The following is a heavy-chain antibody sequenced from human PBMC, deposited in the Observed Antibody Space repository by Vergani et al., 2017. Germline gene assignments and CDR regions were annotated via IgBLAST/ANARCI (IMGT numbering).Heavy chain of an antibody. D-gene: IGHD2-8*01. Sequence: QVQLEESGGGVVQPGRSLRLSCAGSGFTLSSHAMHWVRQAPGKGLEWVAFIWYDGSKDYYADSLKGRFTIARDNSKNTLYLQMNNLRAADTAVYYCARSGYCAHGVCYMTYYYYMDVWGKGTAVTVSS. CDR1: GFTLSSHA. J-gene: IGHJ6*03. CDR2: IWYDGSKD. CDR3: ARSGYCAHGVCYMTYYYYMDV. V-gene: IGHV3-33*01.